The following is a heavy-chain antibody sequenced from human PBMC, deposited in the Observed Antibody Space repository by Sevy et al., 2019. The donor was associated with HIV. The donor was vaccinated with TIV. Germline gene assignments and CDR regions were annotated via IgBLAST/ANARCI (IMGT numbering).Heavy chain of an antibody. J-gene: IGHJ6*02. CDR3: ARDLAVYSSSSRVYGMDV. CDR1: EFTFSSYA. V-gene: IGHV3-30-3*01. D-gene: IGHD6-6*01. CDR2: ISYDGSNK. Sequence: GGSLRLSCAASEFTFSSYAMHWVRQAPGKGLEWVAVISYDGSNKYYADSVKGRFTISRDNSKNTLYLQMNSLRAEDTAVYYCARDLAVYSSSSRVYGMDVWGQGTTVTVSS.